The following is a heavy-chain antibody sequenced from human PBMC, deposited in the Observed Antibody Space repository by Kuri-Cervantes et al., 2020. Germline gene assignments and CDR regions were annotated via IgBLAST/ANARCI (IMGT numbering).Heavy chain of an antibody. J-gene: IGHJ4*02. V-gene: IGHV5-51*01. Sequence: GESLKISCKGSGYRFTNYWIGWVRQMPGKGLEWMGVIYPGDSDTRYSPSFQGQVTISADKSITTAYLQWNSLKASDTAIYYCARSYDTSGICFGYWGQGTLVTVSS. D-gene: IGHD3-22*01. CDR1: GYRFTNYW. CDR2: IYPGDSDT. CDR3: ARSYDTSGICFGY.